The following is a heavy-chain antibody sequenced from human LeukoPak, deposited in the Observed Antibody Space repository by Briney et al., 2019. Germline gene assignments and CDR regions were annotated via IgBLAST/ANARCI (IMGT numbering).Heavy chain of an antibody. J-gene: IGHJ4*02. CDR1: GYTFTGYY. V-gene: IGHV1-2*02. CDR2: INPDTGGA. CDR3: ARDAIAVAGLGGY. D-gene: IGHD6-19*01. Sequence: PGASVKVSCTASGYTFTGYYIHWVRQAPGQGLEWMGWINPDTGGANFAQNFQGRVTMTRNASITTAYMEVNRLNYDDTAVYYCARDAIAVAGLGGYWGQGTLVTVSS.